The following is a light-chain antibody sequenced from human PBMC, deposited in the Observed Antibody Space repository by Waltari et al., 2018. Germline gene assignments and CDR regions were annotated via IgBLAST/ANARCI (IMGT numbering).Light chain of an antibody. CDR3: QVWDDTTNSGV. CDR1: KIASTS. CDR2: YDS. Sequence: YVVTKPPSVSVAQGKTATLTCGGEKIASTSETWYKQKPGQAPVLFIFYDSDRPSGLPERFSGSNSGNTATLTISWVEAGDESDYHCQVWDDTTNSGVFGGGTRLTVL. J-gene: IGLJ3*02. V-gene: IGLV3-21*04.